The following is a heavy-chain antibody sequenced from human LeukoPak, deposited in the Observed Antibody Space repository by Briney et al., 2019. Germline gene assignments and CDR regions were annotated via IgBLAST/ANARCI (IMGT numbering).Heavy chain of an antibody. CDR2: ISYDGSNK. Sequence: GESLRLSCAASGSTFSSYAMHWVRQAPGKGMEWVAVISYDGSNKYYADSVKGRFTISRDNSKNTLYLQMNSLRAEDTAVYYCAELGITMIGGVWGKGTTVTISS. CDR3: AELGITMIGGV. CDR1: GSTFSSYA. J-gene: IGHJ6*04. V-gene: IGHV3-30*04. D-gene: IGHD3-10*02.